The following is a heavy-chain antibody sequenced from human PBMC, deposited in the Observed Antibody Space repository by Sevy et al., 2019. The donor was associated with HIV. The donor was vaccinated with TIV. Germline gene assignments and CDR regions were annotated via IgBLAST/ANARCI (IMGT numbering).Heavy chain of an antibody. J-gene: IGHJ4*02. V-gene: IGHV3-30*04. CDR1: GFTFSTYA. CDR2: RSYDGNNK. CDR3: ASHYYDSTGYYYPLDY. D-gene: IGHD3-22*01. Sequence: GGSLRLSCTASGFTFSTYAMYWVRRAPGKGLEWVAVRSYDGNNKDYADSVKGRFTVSRDNSKNTLYLQMNSLRAEDTAVYYCASHYYDSTGYYYPLDYWGQGTLVTVSS.